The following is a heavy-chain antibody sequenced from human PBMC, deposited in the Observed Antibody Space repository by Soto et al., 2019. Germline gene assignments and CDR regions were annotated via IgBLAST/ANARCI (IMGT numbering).Heavy chain of an antibody. V-gene: IGHV1-18*01. J-gene: IGHJ6*02. CDR1: GYIFVNYG. Sequence: QVPLVQSGDEVKKPGASVKVSCKASGYIFVNYGIAWVRQAPGQGLEWMGRISPYTGNTHSATKVQGRLTMTTDTSTSTAYMDLGSLTSDDTAVYYCVMVDNYVTPTPQDVWGQGTTVTVSS. D-gene: IGHD3-16*01. CDR2: ISPYTGNT. CDR3: VMVDNYVTPTPQDV.